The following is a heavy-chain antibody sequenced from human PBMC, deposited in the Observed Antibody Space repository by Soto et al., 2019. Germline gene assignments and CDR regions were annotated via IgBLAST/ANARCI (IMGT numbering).Heavy chain of an antibody. Sequence: PGGSLRLSCVASGFTFTDYYMSWIRQTPGTGLEWLSYISSTGESIYYSDSVKGRFTVSRDNAKNSLFLQMNSLRVEDTAIYYCARALYPNFCHRSWQAADVWGQGTLVTVSS. CDR1: GFTFTDYY. D-gene: IGHD2-8*01. CDR3: ARALYPNFCHRSWQAADV. J-gene: IGHJ3*01. V-gene: IGHV3-11*01. CDR2: ISSTGESI.